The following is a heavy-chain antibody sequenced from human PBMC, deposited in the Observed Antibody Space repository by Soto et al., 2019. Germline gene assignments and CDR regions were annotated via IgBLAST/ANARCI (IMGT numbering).Heavy chain of an antibody. CDR2: VSSSGSTI. CDR1: GSTFSDYY. V-gene: IGHV3-11*01. Sequence: GGSLRLSCAASGSTFSDYYMSWIRQAPGKGLKWVSYVSSSGSTIYYADSVKGRFTISRDNAKNSLYLQMNSLRAEDTAVYYCARGRPWGILTGYYRGGYSAFDIWGQGTTVTVS. J-gene: IGHJ3*02. D-gene: IGHD3-9*01. CDR3: ARGRPWGILTGYYRGGYSAFDI.